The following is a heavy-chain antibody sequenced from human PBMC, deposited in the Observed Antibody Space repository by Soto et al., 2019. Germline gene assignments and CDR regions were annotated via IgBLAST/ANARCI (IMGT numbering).Heavy chain of an antibody. D-gene: IGHD5-18*01. J-gene: IGHJ4*02. Sequence: SETLSLTCTVSGGSISSSSYYWGWFRQPPGKGLEWIGSIYYSGSTYYNPSLKSRVTISVDTSKNQFSLKLSSVTAADTAVYYCASRGYSYGHHNFDYWGQGTLVT. CDR1: GGSISSSSYY. V-gene: IGHV4-39*01. CDR3: ASRGYSYGHHNFDY. CDR2: IYYSGST.